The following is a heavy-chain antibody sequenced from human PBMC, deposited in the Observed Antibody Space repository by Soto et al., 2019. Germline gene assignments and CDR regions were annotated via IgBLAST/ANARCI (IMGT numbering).Heavy chain of an antibody. CDR1: GFSLSTSGVG. V-gene: IGHV2-5*01. D-gene: IGHD6-13*01. CDR2: IYWNDDK. J-gene: IGHJ3*02. Sequence: SGPTLVKPTQTLTLTCTFSGFSLSTSGVGVGWIRQPPGKALEWLALIYWNDDKRYSPSLKSRLTITKDTSKNQVVLTMTNMDPVDTATYYCAHRRRQLVRGGAFDIWGQGTMVTVSS. CDR3: AHRRRQLVRGGAFDI.